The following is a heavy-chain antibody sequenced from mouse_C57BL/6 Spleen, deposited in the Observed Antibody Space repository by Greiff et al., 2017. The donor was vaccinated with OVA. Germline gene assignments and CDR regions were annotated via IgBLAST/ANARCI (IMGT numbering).Heavy chain of an antibody. CDR2: IYPGGGYT. J-gene: IGHJ3*01. Sequence: LQESGAELVRPGTSVKMSCKASGYTFTNYWIGWAKQRPGHGLEWIGDIYPGGGYTNYNEKFKGKATLTADKSSSTAYMQFSSLTSEDSAIYYCARYGYDHRGFAYWGQGTLVTVSA. V-gene: IGHV1-63*01. CDR3: ARYGYDHRGFAY. D-gene: IGHD2-3*01. CDR1: GYTFTNYW.